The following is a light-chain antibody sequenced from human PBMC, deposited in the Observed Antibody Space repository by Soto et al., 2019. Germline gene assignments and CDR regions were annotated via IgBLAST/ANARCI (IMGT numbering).Light chain of an antibody. J-gene: IGKJ5*01. Sequence: DIQMTQSPSSLSASVGDRVTITCRASQSISTYLHWYQQKPGKAPNLLIYAASTLQSGVPSRFSGSGSGTEFTLTINSLEPEDFAVYYCQQRNVWPPITFGQGTRLEIK. CDR1: QSISTY. CDR3: QQRNVWPPIT. CDR2: AAS. V-gene: IGKV1-39*01.